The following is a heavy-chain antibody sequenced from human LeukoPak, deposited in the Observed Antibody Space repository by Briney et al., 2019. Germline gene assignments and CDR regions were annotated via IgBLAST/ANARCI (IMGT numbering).Heavy chain of an antibody. V-gene: IGHV3-30*18. CDR3: ANGYYYGSGSYYKEAFDI. CDR1: GFTFSNYG. CDR2: ISYDGSNK. D-gene: IGHD3-10*01. J-gene: IGHJ3*02. Sequence: GRSLRLSCAASGFTFSNYGMHWVRQAPGKGLEWVVVISYDGSNKYYADSVKGRFTISRDNSKNTLYLQMNSLRAEDTAVYYCANGYYYGSGSYYKEAFDIWGQGAMVTVSS.